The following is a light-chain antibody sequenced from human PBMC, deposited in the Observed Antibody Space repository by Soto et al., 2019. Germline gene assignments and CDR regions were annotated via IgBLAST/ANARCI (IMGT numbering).Light chain of an antibody. J-gene: IGKJ1*01. CDR1: QSLGNW. CDR3: QQYTPDSPWA. Sequence: DIQMTQSPSTLSASVGDKVTITCRASQSLGNWLAWYQQEPGKAPSLLIYDVSTLQSGVPSRFSGSGSGTEFTLTISDLQPADFATYFCQQYTPDSPWAFVQGTKVEFK. CDR2: DVS. V-gene: IGKV1-5*01.